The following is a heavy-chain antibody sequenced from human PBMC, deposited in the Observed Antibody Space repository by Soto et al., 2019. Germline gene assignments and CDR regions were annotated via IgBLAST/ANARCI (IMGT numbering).Heavy chain of an antibody. J-gene: IGHJ4*02. Sequence: EVQLVESGGGLVQPGGSLRLSCAASGFTFSSYSMNWVRQAPGKGLEWVSYISSSSSTIYYADSVKGRFTISRDNAKNSLYLQMNSLRAEDTAVYYCARHTMYYYDSSSPSDDYWGQGTLVTVSS. D-gene: IGHD3-22*01. CDR2: ISSSSSTI. CDR1: GFTFSSYS. CDR3: ARHTMYYYDSSSPSDDY. V-gene: IGHV3-48*01.